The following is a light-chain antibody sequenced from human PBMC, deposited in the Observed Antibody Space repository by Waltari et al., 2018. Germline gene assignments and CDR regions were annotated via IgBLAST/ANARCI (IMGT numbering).Light chain of an antibody. CDR2: YKSDSDK. CDR1: SGINVGTSR. V-gene: IGLV5-45*01. Sequence: QAVLTQPASLSASPGASASLTCPLRSGINVGTSRISWSQQKPGSPPQYLLRYKSDSDKQQGSGVPSRFSGSKDASANAGILLISGRQSEDEADYYCMIWHSSAWVFGGGTKLTVL. J-gene: IGLJ3*02. CDR3: MIWHSSAWV.